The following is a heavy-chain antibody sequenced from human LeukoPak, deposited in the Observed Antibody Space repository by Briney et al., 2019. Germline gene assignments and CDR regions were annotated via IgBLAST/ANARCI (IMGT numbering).Heavy chain of an antibody. CDR1: GFTFSSYG. Sequence: GGSLRLSCAASGFTFSSYGMHWVRQAPGKGLEWVAVISYDGSNKYYADSVKGRFTISRDNAKNSLYLQMNSLRAEDTAVYYCARGGYGSSWYEVGITAFDIWGQGTMVTVSS. CDR3: ARGGYGSSWYEVGITAFDI. CDR2: ISYDGSNK. D-gene: IGHD6-13*01. V-gene: IGHV3-30*03. J-gene: IGHJ3*02.